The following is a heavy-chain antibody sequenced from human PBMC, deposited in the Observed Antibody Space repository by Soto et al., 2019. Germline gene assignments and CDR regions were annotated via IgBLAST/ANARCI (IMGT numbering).Heavy chain of an antibody. Sequence: LSLTCSVSGGSISSGDYYWSWIRQPPGKGLEWIGYIYYSGSTKYNPSLKSRVAISVDTSKNQFSLKLSSVTAADTAVYYCARDRHAYYYDSSGSPQAVSDYWGQGTLVTVSS. D-gene: IGHD3-22*01. CDR3: ARDRHAYYYDSSGSPQAVSDY. CDR2: IYYSGST. V-gene: IGHV4-30-4*01. J-gene: IGHJ4*02. CDR1: GGSISSGDYY.